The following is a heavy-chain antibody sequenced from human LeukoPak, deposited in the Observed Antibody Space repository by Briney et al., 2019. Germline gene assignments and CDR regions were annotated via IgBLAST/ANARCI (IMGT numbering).Heavy chain of an antibody. D-gene: IGHD2-2*01. V-gene: IGHV3-23*01. Sequence: PGGSLRLSCAASGFTFNNYVLSWVRQAPGKGLEWVSAISGSGGSTYYADSVKGRFTISRDNSKNTLYLQMNSLRAEDTAVYYCAKSFSVGSSTSCSDYWGQGTLVTVSS. CDR1: GFTFNNYV. CDR2: ISGSGGST. J-gene: IGHJ4*02. CDR3: AKSFSVGSSTSCSDY.